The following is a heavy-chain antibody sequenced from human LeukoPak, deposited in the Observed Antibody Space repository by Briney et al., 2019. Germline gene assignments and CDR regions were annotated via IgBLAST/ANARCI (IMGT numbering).Heavy chain of an antibody. CDR2: ISSSGSTI. J-gene: IGHJ4*02. V-gene: IGHV3-48*03. Sequence: GSLRLSCAASGFTFSSYEMNWVRPAPGKGLGWGSYISSSGSTIYYAASVKGRFTISRDNAKNSLYLQMNSLRAEDTAVYYCARGRSSGWYFLDYWGQGTLVTVSS. CDR3: ARGRSSGWYFLDY. D-gene: IGHD6-19*01. CDR1: GFTFSSYE.